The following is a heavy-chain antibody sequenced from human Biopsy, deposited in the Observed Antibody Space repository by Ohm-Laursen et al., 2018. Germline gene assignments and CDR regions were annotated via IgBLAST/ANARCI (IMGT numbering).Heavy chain of an antibody. J-gene: IGHJ6*02. V-gene: IGHV3-30*18. D-gene: IGHD5-18*01. CDR1: GFTFNNYG. CDR2: IFYDGSNT. Sequence: SLRLSCTASGFTFNNYGMQWVRQAPGKGLEWVAFIFYDGSNTYYADSVKGRFTISRDNSRVTLYLQMSSLRAEDTAVYYCAKDRYNYTPIGGFSMDVWGQGTTVTVSS. CDR3: AKDRYNYTPIGGFSMDV.